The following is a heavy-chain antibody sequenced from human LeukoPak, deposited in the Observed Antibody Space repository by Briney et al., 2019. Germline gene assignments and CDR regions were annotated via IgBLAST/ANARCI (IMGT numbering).Heavy chain of an antibody. D-gene: IGHD3-3*01. Sequence: GGSLRLSCAASGFTFSSYSMNWVRQAPGKGLEWVSSISSSSSYIYYADSVKGRFTISRDNAKNSLYLQMNSLRAEDTAVYYCASFTFITIFGVVPNWGQGTLVTVSS. J-gene: IGHJ4*02. CDR1: GFTFSSYS. CDR2: ISSSSSYI. CDR3: ASFTFITIFGVVPN. V-gene: IGHV3-21*01.